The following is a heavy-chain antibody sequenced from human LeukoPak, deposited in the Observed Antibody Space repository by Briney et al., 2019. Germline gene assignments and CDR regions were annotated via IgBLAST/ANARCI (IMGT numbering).Heavy chain of an antibody. Sequence: ASVKVSCKASGYTFTSYAMNWVRQAPGQGLEWMGWINTNTGNPTYAQGFTGRFVFSLDTSVSTAYLQISSLRSEDTAVYYCARRKVGGTSEDLDYWGQGTLVTVSS. CDR1: GYTFTSYA. D-gene: IGHD1-26*01. CDR2: INTNTGNP. CDR3: ARRKVGGTSEDLDY. J-gene: IGHJ4*02. V-gene: IGHV7-4-1*02.